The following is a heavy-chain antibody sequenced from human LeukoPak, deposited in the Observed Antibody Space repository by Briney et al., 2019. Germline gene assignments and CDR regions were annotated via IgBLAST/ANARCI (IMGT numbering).Heavy chain of an antibody. Sequence: GGSLRLSCAASGFTFSSYSMNWVRQAPGKGLEWVSDISGSGISTYYADSVEGRFTISRDNSKNTLYLQMNSLRAEDTAVYYCAKDQWSFSYFDYWGQGTLVTVSS. D-gene: IGHD1-26*01. V-gene: IGHV3-23*01. CDR2: ISGSGIST. J-gene: IGHJ4*02. CDR3: AKDQWSFSYFDY. CDR1: GFTFSSYS.